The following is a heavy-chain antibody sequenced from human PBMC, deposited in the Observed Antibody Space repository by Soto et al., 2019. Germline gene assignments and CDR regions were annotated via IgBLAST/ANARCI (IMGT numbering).Heavy chain of an antibody. J-gene: IGHJ4*02. V-gene: IGHV3-23*01. CDR3: ATQRGIAAAGTVY. D-gene: IGHD6-13*01. CDR1: QFTFSSYA. CDR2: ISGSGGST. Sequence: GGSLRLSCTASQFTFSSYARSWVRQTPGKWLEWVSAISGSGGSTYYADSVKGRFTISRDNSKNTLYVQMNSRRAEDTAVYYCATQRGIAAAGTVYWGQGTLVTVSS.